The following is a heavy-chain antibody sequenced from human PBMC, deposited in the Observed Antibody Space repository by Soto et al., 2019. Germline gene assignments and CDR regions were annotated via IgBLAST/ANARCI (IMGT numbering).Heavy chain of an antibody. CDR3: ARGVEGSGWLYVTPYAFDI. J-gene: IGHJ3*02. CDR1: GGTFSSYA. Sequence: SVKVSCKASGGTFSSYAISWVRQAPGQGLEWMGGIIPIFGTANYAQKFQGRVTITADESTSTAYMELSSLRSEDTAVYYCARGVEGSGWLYVTPYAFDIWGQGTMFTVSS. V-gene: IGHV1-69*13. CDR2: IIPIFGTA. D-gene: IGHD6-19*01.